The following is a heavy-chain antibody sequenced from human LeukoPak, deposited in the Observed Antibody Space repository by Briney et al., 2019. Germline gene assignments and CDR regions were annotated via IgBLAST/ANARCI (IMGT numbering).Heavy chain of an antibody. CDR2: IYYSGST. V-gene: IGHV4-59*11. D-gene: IGHD3-3*01. J-gene: IGHJ5*02. Sequence: SETLSLTCTVSGGSISSHYWSWIRQPPGKGLEWIGYIYYSGSTNYNPSLKSRVTISVDTSKNQFSLKLSSVTAADTAVYYCARVASHYDFWRTHWFDPWGQGTLVTVSS. CDR1: GGSISSHY. CDR3: ARVASHYDFWRTHWFDP.